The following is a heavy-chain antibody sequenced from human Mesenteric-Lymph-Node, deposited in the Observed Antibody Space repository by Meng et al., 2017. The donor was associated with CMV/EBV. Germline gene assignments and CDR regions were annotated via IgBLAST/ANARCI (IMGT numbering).Heavy chain of an antibody. CDR3: ARDYDILTGYWYDY. CDR1: GCTCSSYG. D-gene: IGHD3-9*01. CDR2: IWYDGSNK. Sequence: ESGCTCSSYGMHWVRQAPGKGLEWVAVIWYDGSNKYYADSVKGRFTISRDNSKNTLYLQMNSLRAEDTAVYYCARDYDILTGYWYDYWGQGTLVTVSS. J-gene: IGHJ4*02. V-gene: IGHV3-33*01.